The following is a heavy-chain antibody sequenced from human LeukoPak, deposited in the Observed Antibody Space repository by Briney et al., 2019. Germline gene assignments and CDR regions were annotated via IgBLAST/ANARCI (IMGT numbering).Heavy chain of an antibody. V-gene: IGHV3-21*01. CDR3: ARVAVSGPTGWFDS. J-gene: IGHJ5*01. CDR1: GFALKSYS. Sequence: GSLRLSCAGSGFALKSYSLSWVRQAPGKGLEWVSSISSTSAYIYYADSVKGRFTISRDNVDNVVYLQMNSLGAEDTAVYYCARVAVSGPTGWFDSWGQGTLDIVSS. CDR2: ISSTSAYI. D-gene: IGHD2-8*02.